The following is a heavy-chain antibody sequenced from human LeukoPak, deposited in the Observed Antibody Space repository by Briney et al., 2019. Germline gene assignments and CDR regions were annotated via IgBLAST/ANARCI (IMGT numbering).Heavy chain of an antibody. V-gene: IGHV1-2*02. CDR2: INPNSGGT. D-gene: IGHD3-22*01. J-gene: IGHJ4*02. CDR1: GYTFTGYY. CDR3: ARDTYLHYYDSSAYTRADPRATEKTTGQFDY. Sequence: GASVKVSCKASGYTFTGYYMHWVRQAPGQGLEWMGWINPNSGGTNYAQKFQGRVAMTRDTSTSTAYMELRSLRSDDTAVYYCARDTYLHYYDSSAYTRADPRATEKTTGQFDYWGQGTLVTVSS.